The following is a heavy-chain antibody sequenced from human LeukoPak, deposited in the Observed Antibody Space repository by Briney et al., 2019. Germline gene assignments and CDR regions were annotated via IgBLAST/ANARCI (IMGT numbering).Heavy chain of an antibody. J-gene: IGHJ4*02. CDR1: GGSFSGYY. CDR2: INHSGST. V-gene: IGHV4-34*01. D-gene: IGHD1-1*01. Sequence: SETLSLTCAVYGGSFSGYYWSWIRQPPGKGLEWIGKINHSGSTNYNPSLKSRVTISVDTSKNQFSLKLSSVTAADTAVYYCARVDWTKTLDYWGQGTLVTVSS. CDR3: ARVDWTKTLDY.